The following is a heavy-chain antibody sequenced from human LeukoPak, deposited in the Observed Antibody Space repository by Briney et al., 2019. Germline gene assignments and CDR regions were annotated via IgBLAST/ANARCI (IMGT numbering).Heavy chain of an antibody. CDR1: GYPFSVYL. V-gene: IGHV3-74*01. J-gene: IGHJ4*02. D-gene: IGHD2-8*02. CDR2: ISAVGSST. CDR3: ARGPGGWHASDS. Sequence: GSLRLSCAASGYPFSVYLIHSVRQTPAQGRVWVSHISAVGSSTSYADSVKGRFTISRDNATNTLYLQISRLRAEDTAVYDCARGPGGWHASDSWGQGTLVSVSS.